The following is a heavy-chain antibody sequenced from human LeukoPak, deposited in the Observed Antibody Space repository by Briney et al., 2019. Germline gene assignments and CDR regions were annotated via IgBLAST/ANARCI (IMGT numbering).Heavy chain of an antibody. D-gene: IGHD5-12*01. CDR1: GGSISSGYYY. CDR3: ARVGEYSGYDSDY. V-gene: IGHV4-39*07. Sequence: SETLSLTCTVSGGSISSGYYYWSWIRQPPGKGLEWIGEIYHSGSTNYNPSLKSRVTISVDTSKNQFSLKLSSVTAADTAVYYCARVGEYSGYDSDYWGQGTLVTVSS. J-gene: IGHJ4*02. CDR2: IYHSGST.